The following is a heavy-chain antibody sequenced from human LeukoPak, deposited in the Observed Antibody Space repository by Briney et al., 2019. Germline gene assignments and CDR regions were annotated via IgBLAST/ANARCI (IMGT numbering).Heavy chain of an antibody. CDR2: IYYSGST. CDR3: ARAWVVASTGGFFDY. Sequence: SETLSLTCTVSGGSISSYYWSWIRQPPGKGLEWIGYIYYSGSTNYNPSLKSRVTISVDTSENQFSLKLSSVTAADTAVYYCARAWVVASTGGFFDYWGQGTLVTVSS. J-gene: IGHJ4*02. CDR1: GGSISSYY. D-gene: IGHD2-15*01. V-gene: IGHV4-59*01.